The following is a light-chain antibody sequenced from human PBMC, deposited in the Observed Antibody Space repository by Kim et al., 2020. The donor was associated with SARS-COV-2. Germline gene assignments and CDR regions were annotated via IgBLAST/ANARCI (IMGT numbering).Light chain of an antibody. Sequence: GQKVTSSCSGSSSNMRSNDVTWYQQLPGTAPKLLIYDNNKRPSGIPDRFSGSKSGTSATLGITGLQTGDEADYYCGAWDSSLSAYVFGTGTKVTVL. CDR2: DNN. CDR3: GAWDSSLSAYV. CDR1: SSNMRSND. V-gene: IGLV1-51*01. J-gene: IGLJ1*01.